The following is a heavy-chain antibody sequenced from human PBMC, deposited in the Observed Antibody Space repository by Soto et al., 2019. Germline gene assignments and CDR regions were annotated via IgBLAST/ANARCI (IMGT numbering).Heavy chain of an antibody. J-gene: IGHJ6*02. CDR1: GFTFNNSG. Sequence: WSLRLSCRVSGFTFNNSGMHWVRQAPGKGLEWMAVISYDGSDKYYADFVKGRVIISRDNSKNTLNLEMNSLRAEDTATYYCVKDRVPGAYGHYYGMDVWGQGTTVTVSS. CDR2: ISYDGSDK. V-gene: IGHV3-30*18. CDR3: VKDRVPGAYGHYYGMDV. D-gene: IGHD5-12*01.